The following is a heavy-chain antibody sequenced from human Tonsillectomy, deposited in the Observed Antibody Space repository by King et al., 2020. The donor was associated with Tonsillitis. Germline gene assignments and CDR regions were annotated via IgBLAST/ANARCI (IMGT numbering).Heavy chain of an antibody. V-gene: IGHV4-34*01. J-gene: IGHJ6*02. CDR3: AKAPTESRPRNTHIAAAGMGPGMDV. CDR2: INHSGST. CDR1: GGSFSGYY. D-gene: IGHD6-13*01. Sequence: VQLQQWGAGLLKPSETLSLTCAVYGGSFSGYYWSWIRQPPGKGLEWIGEINHSGSTNYNPSLKSRVTISVDTSKNQFSLKLSSVTAADTAVYYCAKAPTESRPRNTHIAAAGMGPGMDVWGQGTTVTVSS.